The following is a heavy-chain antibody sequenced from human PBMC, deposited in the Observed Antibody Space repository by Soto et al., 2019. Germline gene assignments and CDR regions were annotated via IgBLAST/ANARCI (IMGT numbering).Heavy chain of an antibody. V-gene: IGHV3-9*01. CDR1: GFTFDDYA. CDR3: AKGGQLLTEGGGY. CDR2: ISWNSGSI. J-gene: IGHJ4*02. D-gene: IGHD2-2*01. Sequence: EVQLVESGGGLVQPGRSLRLSCAASGFTFDDYAMHWVRQAPGKGLEWVSGISWNSGSIGYADSVKGRFTISRDNAKNSLDRQMNGLRAEDTALYFCAKGGQLLTEGGGYWGQGTLVTVSS.